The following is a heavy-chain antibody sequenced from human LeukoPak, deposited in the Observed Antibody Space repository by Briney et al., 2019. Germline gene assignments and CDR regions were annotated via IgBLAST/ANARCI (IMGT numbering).Heavy chain of an antibody. V-gene: IGHV4-59*01. J-gene: IGHJ3*02. CDR3: ARDRDWNYAFDI. Sequence: SETLSLTCTVSGVSISRYYWSWIRQPPGKGLEWIGYVYYSGSTNYNPSLKSRVTISVDPSKNDFSLNLSSVTAADTAVYYCARDRDWNYAFDIWGQGTMVTVSS. CDR1: GVSISRYY. CDR2: VYYSGST. D-gene: IGHD1-7*01.